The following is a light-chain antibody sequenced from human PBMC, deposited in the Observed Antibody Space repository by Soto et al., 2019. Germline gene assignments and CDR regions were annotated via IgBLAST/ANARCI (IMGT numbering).Light chain of an antibody. Sequence: QSVLTQPASVSGSPGQSITISCTGTSSDVGGFNSASWYQLRPGTAPKLILYDVVDRPSGVSYRFSGSKSGNTASLTISGLQAADEADYFCSSYTSTMTNVFGSGTKVTV. V-gene: IGLV2-14*03. CDR1: SSDVGGFNS. J-gene: IGLJ1*01. CDR2: DVV. CDR3: SSYTSTMTNV.